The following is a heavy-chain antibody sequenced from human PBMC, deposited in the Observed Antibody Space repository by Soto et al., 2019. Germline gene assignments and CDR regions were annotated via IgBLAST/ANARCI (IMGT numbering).Heavy chain of an antibody. CDR2: LWYDGSNK. J-gene: IGHJ4*02. CDR1: GFTFSSYT. V-gene: IGHV3-33*01. CDR3: ARAAGTNELIDY. D-gene: IGHD1-1*01. Sequence: GGSLRLSCAAAGFTFSSYTMHWVRQAPGKGLEWLAVLWYDGSNKYYVDYVKGRFTISRDNSKNTLYLQMDSLRVEDTAVYYCARAAGTNELIDYWGQGTLVTVSS.